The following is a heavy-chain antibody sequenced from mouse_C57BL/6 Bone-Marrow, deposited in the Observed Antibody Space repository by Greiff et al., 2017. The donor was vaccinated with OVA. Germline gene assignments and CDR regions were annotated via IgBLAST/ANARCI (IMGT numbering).Heavy chain of an antibody. CDR2: IRSKSSNYAT. D-gene: IGHD2-3*01. Sequence: EVQLVESGGGLVQPKGSLKLSCAASGFTFNTYAMHWVRQAPGKGLEWVARIRSKSSNYATYYADSVKDRFTISRDDSQSMLYLQMNNLKAEDTAMYDCVRGDDGYSWFAYWGQGTLVTVSA. CDR3: VRGDDGYSWFAY. J-gene: IGHJ3*01. CDR1: GFTFNTYA. V-gene: IGHV10-3*01.